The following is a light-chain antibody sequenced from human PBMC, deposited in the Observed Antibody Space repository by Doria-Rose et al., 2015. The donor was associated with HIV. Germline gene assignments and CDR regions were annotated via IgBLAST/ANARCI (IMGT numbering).Light chain of an antibody. CDR3: QQYYDTPS. J-gene: IGKJ3*01. CDR1: QSLLYTSKNY. CDR2: WAS. Sequence: VLTQPPESLGMSLGERATLNCKSNQSLLYTSKNYLALYQQKPGQPPKLLIYWASTRQSGVPARFSGSGSGTDFTLTISSLEAEDVAVYYCQQYYDTPSFGPGTTVDIK. V-gene: IGKV4-1*01.